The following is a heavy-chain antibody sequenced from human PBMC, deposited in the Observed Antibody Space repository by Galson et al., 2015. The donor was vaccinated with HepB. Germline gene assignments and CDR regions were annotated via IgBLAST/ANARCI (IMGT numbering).Heavy chain of an antibody. CDR2: ISSSSSYI. V-gene: IGHV3-21*01. Sequence: SLRLSCAASGFTFSSYSMNWVRQAPGKGLEWVSSISSSSSYIYYADSVKGRFTISRDNAKNSLYLQMNSLRAEDTAVYYCARARASYGFVPQWDYRYGMDVWGQGTTVTVSS. CDR3: ARARASYGFVPQWDYRYGMDV. D-gene: IGHD5-18*01. J-gene: IGHJ6*02. CDR1: GFTFSSYS.